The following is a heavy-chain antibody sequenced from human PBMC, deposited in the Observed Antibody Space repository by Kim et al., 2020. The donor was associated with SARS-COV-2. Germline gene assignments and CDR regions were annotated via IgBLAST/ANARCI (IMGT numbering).Heavy chain of an antibody. CDR1: GFPFSSYD. J-gene: IGHJ2*01. CDR2: MGTAGDT. D-gene: IGHD3-10*02. Sequence: GGSLRLSCAASGFPFSSYDMHWVRQVTGKGLEWVSAMGTAGDTYYPDSVKGRFTISRENGKNSLYLQMNSLRAGDTAVYYCTRGRLCSGSSICTHWFFDLWGRGTLVTVSS. CDR3: TRGRLCSGSSICTHWFFDL. V-gene: IGHV3-13*01.